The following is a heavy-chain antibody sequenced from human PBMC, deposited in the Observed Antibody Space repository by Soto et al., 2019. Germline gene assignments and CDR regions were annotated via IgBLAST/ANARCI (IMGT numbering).Heavy chain of an antibody. CDR3: ARHTLIVGRLHGFDV. D-gene: IGHD1-26*01. J-gene: IGHJ3*01. CDR1: GGSTRNTNFY. Sequence: QLQLQESGPGLVKPSETLSLTCTVSGGSTRNTNFYWGWVRQPPGKGLEWIASIYYSGYTYYNPSLKSRVAISADTSTNQLSLTLSSVTAADTAVYYGARHTLIVGRLHGFDVWGRGTPVTVSS. V-gene: IGHV4-39*01. CDR2: IYYSGYT.